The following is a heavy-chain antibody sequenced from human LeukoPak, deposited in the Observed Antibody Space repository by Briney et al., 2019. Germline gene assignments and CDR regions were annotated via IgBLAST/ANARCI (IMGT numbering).Heavy chain of an antibody. J-gene: IGHJ4*02. CDR1: GFTFSSYA. Sequence: GGSLRLSCAASGFTFSSYAMHWVRQAPGKGLEWVAVISYDGSNKYYADSVKGRFTISRDNSKNTLYLQMNSLRAEDTAVYYCATPSGNTMVRGVMTYWGQGTLVTVSS. CDR2: ISYDGSNK. CDR3: ATPSGNTMVRGVMTY. D-gene: IGHD3-10*01. V-gene: IGHV3-30-3*01.